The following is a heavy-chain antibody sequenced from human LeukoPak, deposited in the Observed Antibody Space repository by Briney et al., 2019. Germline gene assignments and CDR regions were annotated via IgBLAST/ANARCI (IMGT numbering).Heavy chain of an antibody. V-gene: IGHV1-69*13. CDR1: GYTFSDYY. Sequence: GASVKVSCTASGYTFSDYYIHWLRQAPGQGLEWMGGIIPIFGTANYAQKFQGRVTITADESTSTAYMELSSLRSEDTAVYYCARALSGSYLFRLDYWGQGTLVTVSS. J-gene: IGHJ4*02. D-gene: IGHD1-26*01. CDR3: ARALSGSYLFRLDY. CDR2: IIPIFGTA.